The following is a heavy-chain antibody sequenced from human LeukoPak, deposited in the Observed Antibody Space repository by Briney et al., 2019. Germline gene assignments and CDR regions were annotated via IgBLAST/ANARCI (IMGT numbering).Heavy chain of an antibody. CDR2: IIPILGIA. CDR3: ATDLGNYYGSGSYYNGDY. V-gene: IGHV1-69*04. J-gene: IGHJ4*02. D-gene: IGHD3-10*01. CDR1: GGTFSSYA. Sequence: SVKVSCKASGGTFSSYAISWVRQAPGQGLEWMGRIIPILGIANYAQKFQGRVTITADKSTSAAYMELSSLRSEDTAVYYCATDLGNYYGSGSYYNGDYWGQGTLVTVSS.